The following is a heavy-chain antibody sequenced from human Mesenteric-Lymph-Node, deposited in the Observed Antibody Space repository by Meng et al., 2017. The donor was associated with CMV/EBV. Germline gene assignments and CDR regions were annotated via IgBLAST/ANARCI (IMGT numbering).Heavy chain of an antibody. D-gene: IGHD3-3*01. V-gene: IGHV3-30*04. Sequence: GESLKISCAASGFTFSSYAMHWVRQAPGKGLAWVAVISYDGSNKYYADSVKGRFTISRDNSKNTLYLQMNSLRAEDTAVYYCARDAPSVYDFWSGYAKYSYYYYGMDVWGQGTTVTVSS. CDR2: ISYDGSNK. CDR1: GFTFSSYA. CDR3: ARDAPSVYDFWSGYAKYSYYYYGMDV. J-gene: IGHJ6*02.